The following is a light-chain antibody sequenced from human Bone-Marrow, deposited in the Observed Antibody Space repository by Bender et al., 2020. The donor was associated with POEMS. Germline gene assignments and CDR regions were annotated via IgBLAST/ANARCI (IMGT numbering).Light chain of an antibody. CDR2: QDN. V-gene: IGLV6-57*04. CDR3: QSYDSSNHVV. Sequence: NFLLTQPHSVSESPGKTVTISCTRSGGSIGLNYVQWYQQRPGSAPTYVIFQDNQRPSGVPGRFSGSIDSSSNSASLTISGLQTEDEADYFCQSYDSSNHVVFGGGTKLTVL. J-gene: IGLJ2*01. CDR1: GGSIGLNY.